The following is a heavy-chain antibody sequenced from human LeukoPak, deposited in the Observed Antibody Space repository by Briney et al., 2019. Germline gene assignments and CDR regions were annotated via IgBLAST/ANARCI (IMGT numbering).Heavy chain of an antibody. CDR3: ARARYQLLPQTKYYYYMDV. CDR2: IIPIFGTA. Sequence: SVKVSCKASGGTFRSYAISWVRQAPGQGLEWMGGIIPIFGTANYAQKFQGGVTITADESTSTAYMELSSLRSEDTAVYYCARARYQLLPQTKYYYYMDVWGKGTTVTVSS. V-gene: IGHV1-69*01. CDR1: GGTFRSYA. D-gene: IGHD2-2*01. J-gene: IGHJ6*03.